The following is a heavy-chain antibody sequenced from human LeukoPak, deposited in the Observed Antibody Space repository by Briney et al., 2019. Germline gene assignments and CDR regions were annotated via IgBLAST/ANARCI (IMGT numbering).Heavy chain of an antibody. V-gene: IGHV3-23*01. CDR3: AKTRPLDSSSWSHGDY. J-gene: IGHJ4*02. CDR1: GFTFSSYA. Sequence: GGSLRLPCAASGFTFSSYAMSWVRQAPGKGLEWVSAISGSGDSTYYGDSVKGRLTISRDNSKNTLYLQMNSLRAEDTAVYYCAKTRPLDSSSWSHGDYWGQGTLVTVSS. D-gene: IGHD6-13*01. CDR2: ISGSGDST.